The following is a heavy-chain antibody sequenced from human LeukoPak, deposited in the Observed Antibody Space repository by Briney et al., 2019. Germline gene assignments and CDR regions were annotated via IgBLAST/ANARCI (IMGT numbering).Heavy chain of an antibody. CDR1: GFTFSSYA. D-gene: IGHD6-19*01. J-gene: IGHJ4*02. V-gene: IGHV3-23*01. CDR2: ISGSGGST. Sequence: GGSLRLSCAASGFTFSSYAMSWVRQAPGKGLEWVSAISGSGGSTYYADSVKGRFTISRDNSKNTLYLQMNSLRAEDTAVYYCARDGYSSGWYYFDYWGQGTLLTVSS. CDR3: ARDGYSSGWYYFDY.